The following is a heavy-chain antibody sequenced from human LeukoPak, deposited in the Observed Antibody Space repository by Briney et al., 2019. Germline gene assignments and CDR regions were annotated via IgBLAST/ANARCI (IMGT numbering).Heavy chain of an antibody. CDR2: IYHSGST. CDR1: GGSISSGSYY. D-gene: IGHD3-16*02. V-gene: IGHV4-39*07. J-gene: IGHJ4*02. CDR3: ARYDVWGTYRAFDY. Sequence: PSQTLSLTCTVSGGSISSGSYYWSWIRQPAGKGLEWIGSIYHSGSTYYNPSLKSRVTISVDTSKNQFSLKLSSVTATDTAVYYCARYDVWGTYRAFDYWGQGTLVTVSS.